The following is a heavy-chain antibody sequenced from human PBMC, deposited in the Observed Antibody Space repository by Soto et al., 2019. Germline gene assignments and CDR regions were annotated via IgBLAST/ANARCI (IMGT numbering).Heavy chain of an antibody. CDR2: IIPILGIA. V-gene: IGHV1-69*08. CDR1: GGTFSSYT. D-gene: IGHD3-10*01. CDR3: ARDLPRGGWFDP. J-gene: IGHJ5*02. Sequence: QVQLVQSGAEVKKPGSSVKVSCKASGGTFSSYTISWVRQAPGQGLEWMGRIIPILGIANYAQKFRGRVTITADKSTSTAYMELSSLRSEDTAVYYCARDLPRGGWFDPWGQGTLVTVSS.